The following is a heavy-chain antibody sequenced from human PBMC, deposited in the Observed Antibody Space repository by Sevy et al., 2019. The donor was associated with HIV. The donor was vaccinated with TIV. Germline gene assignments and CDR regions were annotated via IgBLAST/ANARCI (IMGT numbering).Heavy chain of an antibody. CDR2: ISSSSSYI. V-gene: IGHV3-21*01. CDR3: ARDQGLELGTGTDY. CDR1: GFTFSSYS. Sequence: GGSLRLSCAASGFTFSSYSMNWVRQAPGKGLEWVSSISSSSSYIYYADSVKGRFTISRDNAKNSLYLQMNSLRAEDTAVYYCARDQGLELGTGTDYWGQGTLVTVSS. J-gene: IGHJ4*02. D-gene: IGHD1-7*01.